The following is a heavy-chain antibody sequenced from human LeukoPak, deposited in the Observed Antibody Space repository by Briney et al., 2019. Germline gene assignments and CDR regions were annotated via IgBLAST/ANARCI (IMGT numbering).Heavy chain of an antibody. Sequence: SETLSLTCTVSGGSVSRGSYYWSWIRQHPGKGLEWIGYIYYSGSTSYNPSLKSRVTISLDTSKNQFSLKLNSVTAADTAVYYCARGLGPYDSNDFPLLVLWGRGTLITVSS. D-gene: IGHD3-22*01. CDR3: ARGLGPYDSNDFPLLVL. V-gene: IGHV4-31*03. CDR2: IYYSGST. CDR1: GGSVSRGSYY. J-gene: IGHJ2*01.